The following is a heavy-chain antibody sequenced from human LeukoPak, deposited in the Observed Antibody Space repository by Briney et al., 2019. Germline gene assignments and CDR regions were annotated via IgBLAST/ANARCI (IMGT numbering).Heavy chain of an antibody. CDR2: ISGSGGST. Sequence: GGSLRLSCAASGFTFSSYAMSWVRQAPGKGLEWVSAISGSGGSTYYADSVKGRFTISRDNSKNTLYLQMNSLRAEDTAVYYCAKNPHSYGKKRTYCYYYMDVWGRGTTVTVSS. D-gene: IGHD5-18*01. V-gene: IGHV3-23*01. J-gene: IGHJ6*03. CDR1: GFTFSSYA. CDR3: AKNPHSYGKKRTYCYYYMDV.